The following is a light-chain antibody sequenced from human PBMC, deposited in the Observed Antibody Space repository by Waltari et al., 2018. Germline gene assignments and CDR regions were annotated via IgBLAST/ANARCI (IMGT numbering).Light chain of an antibody. V-gene: IGLV2-14*01. CDR1: SSDVGRFHY. CDR3: SSYTSSSAFVV. CDR2: EIT. Sequence: QSALTQPASVSGSPGRSITISCTGTSSDVGRFHYVSWYQQHPGKAPKLMIYEITNRPSGVSNRFSGSKSGNTASLTISGLQAKDEADYYCSSYTSSSAFVVFGGGTKLTVL. J-gene: IGLJ2*01.